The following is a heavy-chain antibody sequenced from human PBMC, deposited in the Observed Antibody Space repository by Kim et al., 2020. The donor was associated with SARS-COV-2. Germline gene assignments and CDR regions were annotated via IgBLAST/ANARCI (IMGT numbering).Heavy chain of an antibody. Sequence: SETLSLTCTVSGGSISSYYWSWIRQPPGKGLEWIGYIYYSGSTNYNPSLKSRVTISVDTSKNQFSLKLSSVTAADTAVYYCARAGIGYCSGGSCYYDAFDIWGQGTMVTVSS. D-gene: IGHD2-15*01. CDR3: ARAGIGYCSGGSCYYDAFDI. V-gene: IGHV4-59*01. J-gene: IGHJ3*02. CDR1: GGSISSYY. CDR2: IYYSGST.